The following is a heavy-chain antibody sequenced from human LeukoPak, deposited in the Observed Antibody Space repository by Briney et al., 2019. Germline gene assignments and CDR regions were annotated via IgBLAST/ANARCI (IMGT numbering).Heavy chain of an antibody. V-gene: IGHV1-69*13. CDR2: IIPIFGTA. CDR3: ARDPDIVVVPAAISPYYGMDV. Sequence: SVKVSCKASGGTFSSYAISWVRQAPGQGLEWMGGIIPIFGTANYAQKFQGRVTITADESTSTAYMELSSLRSEDTAVYYCARDPDIVVVPAAISPYYGMDVWGQGTTVTVSS. D-gene: IGHD2-2*01. J-gene: IGHJ6*02. CDR1: GGTFSSYA.